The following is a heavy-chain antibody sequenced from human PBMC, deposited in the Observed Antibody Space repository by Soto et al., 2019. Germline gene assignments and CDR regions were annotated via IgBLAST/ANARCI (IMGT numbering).Heavy chain of an antibody. D-gene: IGHD2-2*01. V-gene: IGHV3-23*01. CDR2: ISGSGGSA. J-gene: IGHJ5*02. CDR1: GFTFSSYA. Sequence: GGSLRLSCAASGFTFSSYAMSWVRQAPGKGLEWVSGISGSGGSAYFADSVKGRFTISRDNSKNTLYLQMNSLRAEDTAVYYCANYGVVPAARNWFDPWGQGTLVTVSS. CDR3: ANYGVVPAARNWFDP.